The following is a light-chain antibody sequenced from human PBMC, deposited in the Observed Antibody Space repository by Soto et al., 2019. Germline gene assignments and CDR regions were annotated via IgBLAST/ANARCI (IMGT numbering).Light chain of an antibody. J-gene: IGLJ2*01. CDR1: SSNIGAGYD. CDR3: PSYDSSLSGSVV. V-gene: IGLV1-40*01. CDR2: GNS. Sequence: QSVLTQPPSVSGAPGQRVTISCTGSSSNIGAGYDVHWYQQLPGTAPKLLIYGNSNRPSGVPDRFSGSKSGTSASLAITGLQAEDEGDYYCPSYDSSLSGSVVFGGGTKLTVL.